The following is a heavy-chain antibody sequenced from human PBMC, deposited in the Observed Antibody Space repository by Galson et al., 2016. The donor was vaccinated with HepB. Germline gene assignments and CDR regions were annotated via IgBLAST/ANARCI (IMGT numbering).Heavy chain of an antibody. D-gene: IGHD4-23*01. CDR1: GYRFTTYW. CDR2: IDPVDSHT. J-gene: IGHJ4*02. V-gene: IGHV5-10-1*01. Sequence: SGAEVKQPGESLRISCKGSGYRFTTYWISWVRQMPGKGLEWMGKIDPVDSHTNYSPSFQGHVTISADKSISTAYLQWSSLKASDTAMYYCARQRATVVTRDFDYWGQGTLVTVSS. CDR3: ARQRATVVTRDFDY.